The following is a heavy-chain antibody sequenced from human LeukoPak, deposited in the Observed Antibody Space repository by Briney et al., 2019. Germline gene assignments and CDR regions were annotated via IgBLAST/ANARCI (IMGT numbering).Heavy chain of an antibody. J-gene: IGHJ5*02. CDR2: INAGNGNT. D-gene: IGHD3-10*01. CDR1: GYTFTSYA. V-gene: IGHV1-3*01. Sequence: ASVKVSCKASGYTFTSYAMHWVRQAPGQRLEWMGWINAGNGNTKYSQKFQGSVTITRDTSASTAYMELGSLRSGNTAVYYCATTLWFGELLYHWGQGTLVTVSS. CDR3: ATTLWFGELLYH.